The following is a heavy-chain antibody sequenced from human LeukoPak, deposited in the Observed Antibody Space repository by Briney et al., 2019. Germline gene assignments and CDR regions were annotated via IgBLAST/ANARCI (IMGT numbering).Heavy chain of an antibody. Sequence: ASVKVSCKASGYTFTSYGISWVRQAPGQGLEWMGWISARKGNTDYAQKLQGRVTMTTDTSTSTAYMELRSLRSDDTAVYYCARDMYSSGRVPFDYWGQGTLVTVSS. D-gene: IGHD6-19*01. CDR2: ISARKGNT. CDR1: GYTFTSYG. V-gene: IGHV1-18*01. CDR3: ARDMYSSGRVPFDY. J-gene: IGHJ4*02.